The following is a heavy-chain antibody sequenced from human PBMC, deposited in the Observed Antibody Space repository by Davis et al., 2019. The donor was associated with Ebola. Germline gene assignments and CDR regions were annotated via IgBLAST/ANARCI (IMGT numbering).Heavy chain of an antibody. D-gene: IGHD1-7*01. CDR2: TSSSGSSI. Sequence: LSLTCTVSGGSISSSSYYWGWIRQAPGKGLECVSYTSSSGSSIYYADSVKGRFTISRDNAKNSLYLQMNSLRAEDTAVYYCARAISWNYYFDYWGQGSLVTVSS. CDR1: GGSISSSSYY. V-gene: IGHV3-11*01. CDR3: ARAISWNYYFDY. J-gene: IGHJ4*02.